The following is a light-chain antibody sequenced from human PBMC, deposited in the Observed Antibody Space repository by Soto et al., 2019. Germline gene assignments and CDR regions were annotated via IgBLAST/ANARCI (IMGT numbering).Light chain of an antibody. CDR1: RYFIAN. Sequence: VTEAPTTLCLAPGGAATLCCRAIRYFIANFTWYQHKPGQSPRLILYGASNRAPGIPARFSGSASGSRTDFTLTINNVKSEDYAIYYCHNYNDYPPSAFGQGTKVDIK. V-gene: IGKV3-15*01. CDR2: GAS. J-gene: IGKJ2*01. CDR3: HNYNDYPPSA.